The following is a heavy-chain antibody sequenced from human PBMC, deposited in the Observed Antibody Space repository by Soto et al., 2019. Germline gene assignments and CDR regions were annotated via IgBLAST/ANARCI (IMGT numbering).Heavy chain of an antibody. V-gene: IGHV4-59*01. J-gene: IGHJ4*02. D-gene: IGHD3-10*01. Sequence: ETLSLTCTVSGGSISSDYWSLIRQPPGKGLEWIGYIYYSGSTNYNPSLKSRVTISVDTSKNQFSLKLSSVTAADTAVYYCARDSGGQRAYFDYWGQGSLVTVSS. CDR1: GGSISSDY. CDR2: IYYSGST. CDR3: ARDSGGQRAYFDY.